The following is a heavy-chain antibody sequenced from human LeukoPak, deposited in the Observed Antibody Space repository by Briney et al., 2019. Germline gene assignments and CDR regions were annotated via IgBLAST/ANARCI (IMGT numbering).Heavy chain of an antibody. CDR3: AKTYGSGLDNYYYYMDV. J-gene: IGHJ6*03. Sequence: PGGSLRLSCAASGFTFSSYAMSWVRQAPGKGLEWVSAISGSGGSTYYADSVKGRFTISRDNSKNTLYLQINSLRAEDTAVYYCAKTYGSGLDNYYYYMDVWGKGTTVTVSS. V-gene: IGHV3-23*01. D-gene: IGHD3-10*01. CDR2: ISGSGGST. CDR1: GFTFSSYA.